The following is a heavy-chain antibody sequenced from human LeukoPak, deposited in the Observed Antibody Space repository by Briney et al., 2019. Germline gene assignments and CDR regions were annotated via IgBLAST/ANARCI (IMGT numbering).Heavy chain of an antibody. J-gene: IGHJ6*02. D-gene: IGHD2-15*01. CDR1: GFTFSSYG. V-gene: IGHV3-33*01. Sequence: GGSLRLSCAASGFTFSSYGMHWVRQAPGKGLEWVAVIWYDGSNKYYADSVKGRFTISRDNSKNTLYLQMNSLRAEDTAVYYCARDLGGLYYYYYGMDVWGQGTTVTVSS. CDR2: IWYDGSNK. CDR3: ARDLGGLYYYYYGMDV.